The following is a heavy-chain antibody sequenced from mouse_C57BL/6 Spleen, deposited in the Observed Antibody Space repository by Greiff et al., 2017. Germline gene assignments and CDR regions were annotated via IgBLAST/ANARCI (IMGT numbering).Heavy chain of an antibody. V-gene: IGHV5-17*01. CDR1: GFTFSDYG. Sequence: EVKLVESGGGLVKPGGSLKLSCAASGFTFSDYGMHWVRQAPEKGLEWVAYISSGSSTIYYADTVKGRFTISRDNAKNTLFLQLTSLRSEDTAMYDCARANYYGSSYYAMDYWGQGTSVTVSS. CDR3: ARANYYGSSYYAMDY. CDR2: ISSGSSTI. D-gene: IGHD1-1*01. J-gene: IGHJ4*01.